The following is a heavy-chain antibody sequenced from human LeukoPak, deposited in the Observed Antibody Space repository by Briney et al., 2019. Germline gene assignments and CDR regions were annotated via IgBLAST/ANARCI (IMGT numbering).Heavy chain of an antibody. CDR2: IYYSGST. CDR1: GGSISSYY. Sequence: NPSETLSLTCTVSGGSISSYYWSWIRQPPGKGLEWIGYIYYSGSTNYNPSLKSRVTISVDTSKNQFSLKLSSVTAADTAVYCCARVRGFFDYWGQGPLVTVSS. D-gene: IGHD3-10*01. J-gene: IGHJ4*02. CDR3: ARVRGFFDY. V-gene: IGHV4-59*01.